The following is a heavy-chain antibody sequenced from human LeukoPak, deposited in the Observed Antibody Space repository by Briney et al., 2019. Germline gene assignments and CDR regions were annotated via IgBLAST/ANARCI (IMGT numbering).Heavy chain of an antibody. CDR3: ANTIWFGELFCF. J-gene: IGHJ3*01. D-gene: IGHD3-10*01. Sequence: PSETLSLTCTVSGGSISSSSYYWGWIRQPPGKGLEWIGSIYYSGSTYYNPSLKSRVTISVDTSKNQFSLKLSSVTAADTAVYYCANTIWFGELFCFWGQGTMVTVSS. V-gene: IGHV4-39*01. CDR2: IYYSGST. CDR1: GGSISSSSYY.